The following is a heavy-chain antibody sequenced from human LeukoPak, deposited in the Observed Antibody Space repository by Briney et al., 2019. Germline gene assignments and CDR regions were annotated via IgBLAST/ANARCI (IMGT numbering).Heavy chain of an antibody. D-gene: IGHD6-19*01. V-gene: IGHV3-53*01. CDR1: GFTVSSNY. CDR3: ARAGAVAACFDY. J-gene: IGHJ4*02. CDR2: IYSGGST. Sequence: GGSLRLSCAASGFTVSSNYMSWVRQAPGKGLEWVSVIYSGGSTYYADSVKGRFTISRDNSKNTLYLQMNSLRAEDTAVYYCARAGAVAACFDYWGQGTLVTVSS.